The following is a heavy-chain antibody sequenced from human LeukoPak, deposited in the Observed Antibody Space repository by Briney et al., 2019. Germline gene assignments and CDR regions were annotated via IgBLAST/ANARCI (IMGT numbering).Heavy chain of an antibody. J-gene: IGHJ6*03. CDR1: GGSFSGYY. CDR3: AREPYYYDSSGYYYYMDV. CDR2: INHSGST. D-gene: IGHD3-22*01. V-gene: IGHV4-34*01. Sequence: PSETLSLTCAVYGGSFSGYYWSWIRQPPGKGLEWIGEINHSGSTNYNPSLKSRVTISVDTSKNQFSLKLSSVTAADTAVYYCAREPYYYDSSGYYYYMDVWGKGTTVTVSS.